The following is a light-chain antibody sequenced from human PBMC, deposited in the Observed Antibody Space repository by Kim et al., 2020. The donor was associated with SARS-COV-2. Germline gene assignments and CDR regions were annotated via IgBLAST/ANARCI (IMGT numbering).Light chain of an antibody. J-gene: IGKJ4*01. CDR2: DAS. Sequence: ALAAGKRATLAGRASQSVSSSAWYQQKPGQAPRLLIYDASNRATGIPARFSGSGSGTDFTLTISSLEPEDFAVYYCQQRTSWPLTFGGGTKVDIK. V-gene: IGKV3-11*01. CDR3: QQRTSWPLT. CDR1: QSVSSS.